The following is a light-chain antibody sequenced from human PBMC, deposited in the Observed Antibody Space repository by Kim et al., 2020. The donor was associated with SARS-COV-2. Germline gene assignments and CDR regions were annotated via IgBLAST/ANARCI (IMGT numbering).Light chain of an antibody. CDR1: QSLLDSHGNNY. CDR3: MQALPAPLS. V-gene: IGKV2-28*01. J-gene: IGKJ4*01. CDR2: LGS. Sequence: DIVMTQSPVSLPVTLGEPASISCRSSQSLLDSHGNNYLDWYLQKSGQSPQLLIYLGSNRASGVPDRFSGSGSGTDFTLKISGGGAGDVGVYCCMQALPAPLSFGGGAKVGIK.